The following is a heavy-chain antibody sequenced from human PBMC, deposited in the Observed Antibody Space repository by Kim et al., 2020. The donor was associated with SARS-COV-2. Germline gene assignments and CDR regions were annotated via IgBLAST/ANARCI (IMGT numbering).Heavy chain of an antibody. D-gene: IGHD6-19*01. Sequence: SETLSLTCTVSGGSVRSVTYHRIWIRQTPGTGLEWIGYIYYSGSTNYNPSIKSRVTITEDTSKNQFSLKLSSVTAADTAVYYCARERTVAGTVGTFDIWGQGTMVGVSP. V-gene: IGHV4-61*01. CDR2: IYYSGST. J-gene: IGHJ3*02. CDR1: GGSVRSVTYH. CDR3: ARERTVAGTVGTFDI.